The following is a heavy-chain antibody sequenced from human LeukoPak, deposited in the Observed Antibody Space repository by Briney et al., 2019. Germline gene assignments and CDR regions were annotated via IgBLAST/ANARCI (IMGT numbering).Heavy chain of an antibody. J-gene: IGHJ4*02. Sequence: GGSLRLSCTASGFTFGDYAMSWFRQAPGKGLEWVGFIRSKAYGGTTEYAASVKGRFTISRDDSKSIAYLQMNSLKTEDTAVYYCTRRGGVAPIDYWGQGTLVTVSS. V-gene: IGHV3-49*03. CDR3: TRRGGVAPIDY. CDR2: IRSKAYGGTT. CDR1: GFTFGDYA. D-gene: IGHD3-16*01.